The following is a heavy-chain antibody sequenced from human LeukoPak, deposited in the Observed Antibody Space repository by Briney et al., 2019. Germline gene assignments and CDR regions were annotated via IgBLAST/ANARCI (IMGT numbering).Heavy chain of an antibody. CDR2: ISYDGRNK. CDR3: ARDRGDSGYAGIDY. D-gene: IGHD5-12*01. V-gene: IGHV3-30*04. J-gene: IGHJ4*02. Sequence: PGGSLRLSCSASGFDFSSFAMHWVRQAPGKGLEWVAVISYDGRNKYYADSVKGRFTISRDNSKNTLYLQMNSLRAEDTAVYYCARDRGDSGYAGIDYWGQGTLVTVSS. CDR1: GFDFSSFA.